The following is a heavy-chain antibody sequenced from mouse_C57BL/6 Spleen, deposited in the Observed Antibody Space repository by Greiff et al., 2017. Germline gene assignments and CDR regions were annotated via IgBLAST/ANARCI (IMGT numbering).Heavy chain of an antibody. J-gene: IGHJ1*03. CDR2: IYPGDGDT. CDR1: GYAFSSYW. Sequence: QVQLQQSGAELVKPGASVKISCKASGYAFSSYWMNWVKQRPGQGLEWIGQIYPGDGDTNYNGKFKGKATLTADKSSSTAYMQLSSLTSEDSAVYFCARSASPNWYFDVWGTGTTVTVSS. D-gene: IGHD6-1*01. CDR3: ARSASPNWYFDV. V-gene: IGHV1-80*01.